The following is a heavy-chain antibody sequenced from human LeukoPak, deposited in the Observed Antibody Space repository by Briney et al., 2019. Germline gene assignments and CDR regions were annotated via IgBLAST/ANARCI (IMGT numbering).Heavy chain of an antibody. D-gene: IGHD3-22*01. CDR2: ISSSSSYI. Sequence: GGSLRLSCAASGFTFDDYTMHWVRQAPGKGLEWVSSISSSSSYIYYADSVKGRFTISRDNAKKSLYLQMNSLRAEDTGVYYCARVETSYDRSGYSWDYYYYMDVWGKGTTVTISS. V-gene: IGHV3-21*01. CDR1: GFTFDDYT. CDR3: ARVETSYDRSGYSWDYYYYMDV. J-gene: IGHJ6*03.